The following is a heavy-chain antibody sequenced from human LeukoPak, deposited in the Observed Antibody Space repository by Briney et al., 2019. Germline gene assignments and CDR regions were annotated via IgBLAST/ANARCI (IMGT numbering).Heavy chain of an antibody. CDR2: IINSGSTV. D-gene: IGHD1/OR15-1a*01. CDR1: GFTFRDYY. CDR3: ALGPINKDYYFGMDV. V-gene: IGHV3-11*01. Sequence: GGSLRLSCAASGFTFRDYYMTWLRQAPGKGLERLSYIINSGSTVFYADSIKGRFTVSRDNAKRSLYLQIESLRDDDTAVYHCALGPINKDYYFGMDVWGQGTTVTVSS. J-gene: IGHJ6*02.